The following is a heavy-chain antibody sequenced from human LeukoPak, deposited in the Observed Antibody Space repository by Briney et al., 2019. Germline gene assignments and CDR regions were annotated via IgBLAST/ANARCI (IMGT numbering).Heavy chain of an antibody. D-gene: IGHD3-22*01. V-gene: IGHV3-23*01. Sequence: GGSLRLSCAASGFTFSSYAMSWVRQAPGKGLEWVSAISGSGGSTYYADSVKGRFTISRDNSNNTLYLQMNSLRAEDTAVYYCATAMIVVVITENFDYWGQGTLVTVSS. CDR3: ATAMIVVVITENFDY. J-gene: IGHJ4*02. CDR1: GFTFSSYA. CDR2: ISGSGGST.